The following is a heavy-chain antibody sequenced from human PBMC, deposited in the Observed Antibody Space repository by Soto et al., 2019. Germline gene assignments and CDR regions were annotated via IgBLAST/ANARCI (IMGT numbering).Heavy chain of an antibody. CDR2: INPSGGST. D-gene: IGHD6-19*01. V-gene: IGHV1-46*01. CDR3: ARERGSSGWYPGWFDP. CDR1: GDTFSSYS. J-gene: IGHJ5*02. Sequence: ASVKVSCTASGDTFSSYSITWVRQAPRQGLEWMGIINPSGGSTSYAQKFQGRVTMTRDTSTSTVYMELSSLRSEDTAVYYCARERGSSGWYPGWFDPWGQGTLVTVPQ.